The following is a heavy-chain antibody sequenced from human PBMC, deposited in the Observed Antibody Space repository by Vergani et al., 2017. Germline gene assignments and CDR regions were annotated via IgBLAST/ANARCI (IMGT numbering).Heavy chain of an antibody. CDR3: AKVGSSGSYHIFFDY. Sequence: VQLQESGPGRVKPSGTLSLTFPVSCGPISSSNWWSWVRQASGKRLGWVSAISGSGGSTYYADSVKGRFTISRDNSKNTLYLQMNSLRAEDTAVYYCAKVGSSGSYHIFFDYWGQGTLVTVSS. CDR2: ISGSGGST. V-gene: IGHV3-23*01. CDR1: CGPISSSN. J-gene: IGHJ4*02. D-gene: IGHD1-26*01.